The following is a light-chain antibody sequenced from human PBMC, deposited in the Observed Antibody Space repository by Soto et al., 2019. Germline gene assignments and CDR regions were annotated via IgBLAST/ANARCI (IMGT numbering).Light chain of an antibody. Sequence: QSVLTQPASVSGSTGQSITISCTGTSSDVGGYNYVSWYQQHPGTAPKLMIYEVSNRPSGVSDRFSGSRSGNTASLTISGLQAEDESDYYCISYTSSSTWVFGGGTKLTVL. CDR3: ISYTSSSTWV. V-gene: IGLV2-14*01. J-gene: IGLJ3*02. CDR1: SSDVGGYNY. CDR2: EVS.